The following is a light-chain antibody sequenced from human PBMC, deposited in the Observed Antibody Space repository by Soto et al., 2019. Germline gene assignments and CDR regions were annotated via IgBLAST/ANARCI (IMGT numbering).Light chain of an antibody. Sequence: DIQMTQSPSSLSASVGDRVTITCRASQTLNSYLNWYQQKPGKAPNLLIHDATTLQTGVPSRFSGSGSGTDFTLTISSLQPEDFATYYCQQSFVSPRTFGQGTKVDIK. CDR1: QTLNSY. CDR2: DAT. J-gene: IGKJ1*01. V-gene: IGKV1-39*01. CDR3: QQSFVSPRT.